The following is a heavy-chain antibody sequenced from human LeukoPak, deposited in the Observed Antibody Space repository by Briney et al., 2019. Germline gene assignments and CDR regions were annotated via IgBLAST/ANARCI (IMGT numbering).Heavy chain of an antibody. Sequence: GGSLRLSCGASGFTFSSYSMSWVRQAPGKGLEWVANIKQDGSEKYYVDSVKGRFTISRDNAKNSLYLQMNSLRAEDTAVYYCARDLIYGSGSKYNWFDPWGQGTLVTVSS. V-gene: IGHV3-7*01. D-gene: IGHD3-10*01. J-gene: IGHJ5*02. CDR2: IKQDGSEK. CDR1: GFTFSSYS. CDR3: ARDLIYGSGSKYNWFDP.